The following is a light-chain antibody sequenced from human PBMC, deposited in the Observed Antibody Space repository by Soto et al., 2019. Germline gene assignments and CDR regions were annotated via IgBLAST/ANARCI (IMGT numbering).Light chain of an antibody. J-gene: IGKJ1*01. V-gene: IGKV1-5*03. Sequence: IQLTQSPSSLSASVLDRVTITFLASQSISTWVDWYHKNKGNAPSLLIYKASTLEIGVPSRVRGSGYGTEFTIPISSLQTDDVATYHCQQYNDYSWTFGHGTKVDIK. CDR1: QSISTW. CDR3: QQYNDYSWT. CDR2: KAS.